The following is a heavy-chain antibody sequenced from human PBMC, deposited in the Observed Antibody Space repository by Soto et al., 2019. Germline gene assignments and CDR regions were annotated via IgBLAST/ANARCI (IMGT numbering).Heavy chain of an antibody. V-gene: IGHV1-46*01. J-gene: IGHJ4*02. CDR1: GYPFTSYY. CDR3: GTCGSDGSYCDS. D-gene: IGHD1-26*01. Sequence: QVQLVQSGPELRKPGTSVTVSCKTSGYPFTSYYVNWVRQAPGQGLEWMGVINPTDGGTAFAQKFHGRLTMTRATSTSTLYMGLTSLRSEDTAVYYCGTCGSDGSYCDSWGQGTLVAVSS. CDR2: INPTDGGT.